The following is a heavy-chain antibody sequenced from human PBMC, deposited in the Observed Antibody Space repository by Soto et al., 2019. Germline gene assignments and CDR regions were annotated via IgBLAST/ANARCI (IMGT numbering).Heavy chain of an antibody. CDR1: GFTFSSYG. CDR2: IKHDGSRT. V-gene: IGHV3-74*01. D-gene: IGHD1-26*01. J-gene: IGHJ4*02. Sequence: GGSLRLSCAASGFTFSSYGMHWVRQAPGKGLVWVASIKHDGSRTTYADSVKGRFTISRDNTKNTLYLQMNSLRVEDTAVYYCARASGSNIHFDYWGQGTLVPVSS. CDR3: ARASGSNIHFDY.